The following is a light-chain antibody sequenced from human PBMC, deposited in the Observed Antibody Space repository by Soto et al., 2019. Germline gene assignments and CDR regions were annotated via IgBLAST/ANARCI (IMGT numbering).Light chain of an antibody. CDR1: QSVSNNY. V-gene: IGKV3-20*01. Sequence: EIVLTQSPGTLSLSPGERATLSCRASQSVSNNYLAWYQQKPGQAPRLLIYGASNRATGIPARFSGSGSGTEFTLTISRLEPEDFAVYYCQQYGSSPWTFGQGTKVDIK. CDR3: QQYGSSPWT. CDR2: GAS. J-gene: IGKJ1*01.